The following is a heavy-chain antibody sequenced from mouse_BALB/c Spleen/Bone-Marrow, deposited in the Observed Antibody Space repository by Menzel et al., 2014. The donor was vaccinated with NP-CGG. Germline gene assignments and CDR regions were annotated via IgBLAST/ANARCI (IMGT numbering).Heavy chain of an antibody. CDR1: GYSITSDYA. CDR3: ARSTMRGAMDY. V-gene: IGHV3-2*02. CDR2: ITYSDNT. J-gene: IGHJ4*01. D-gene: IGHD2-4*01. Sequence: EVMLVESGPGLVKPSRSLSLTCTVTGYSITSDYAWNWIRQFPGNKLEWMGYITYSDNTNYNPSLKSRISITRDASKNQFFLQLNSVTTEDTATYYCARSTMRGAMDYWGQGTSVTVSS.